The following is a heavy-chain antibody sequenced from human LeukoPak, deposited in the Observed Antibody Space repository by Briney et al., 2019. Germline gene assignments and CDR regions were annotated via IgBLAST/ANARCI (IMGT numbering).Heavy chain of an antibody. CDR1: GFTFSSYN. D-gene: IGHD3-22*01. Sequence: GESLRLSCAASGFTFSSYNMDWVRQSPGKGLEWVSTILSSSGYMYYADSVKGRFTVSRDNARNSLYLQMNSLRADDTAVYYCARHYSVGYYAFDACDLWGQGTMVTVSS. CDR2: ILSSSGYM. V-gene: IGHV3-21*06. CDR3: ARHYSVGYYAFDACDL. J-gene: IGHJ3*01.